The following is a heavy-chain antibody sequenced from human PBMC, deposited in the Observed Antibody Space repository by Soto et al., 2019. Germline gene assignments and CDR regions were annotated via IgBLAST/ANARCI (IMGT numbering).Heavy chain of an antibody. D-gene: IGHD3-10*01. CDR2: ISSNGGST. CDR1: GFTFSSYA. CDR3: VKDPKRVPWDYYGSGSSINFDY. V-gene: IGHV3-64D*08. Sequence: GESLKISCSASGFTFSSYAMHWVRQAPGKGLEYVSAISSNGGSTYYADSVKGRFTISRDNSKNTLYLQMSSLRAEDTAVYYCVKDPKRVPWDYYGSGSSINFDYWGQGTLVTVSS. J-gene: IGHJ4*02.